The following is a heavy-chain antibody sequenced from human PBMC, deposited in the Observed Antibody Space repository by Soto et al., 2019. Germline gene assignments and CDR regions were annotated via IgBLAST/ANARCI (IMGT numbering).Heavy chain of an antibody. CDR3: AGFQLITIEYHYHYDMDA. J-gene: IGHJ6*02. D-gene: IGHD2-2*01. CDR1: GYTFTSYG. CDR2: ISAYNGNT. V-gene: IGHV1-18*01. Sequence: ASVKVSCKASGYTFTSYGISWVRQAPGQGLAWMGWISAYNGNTNYAQKLQGRVTMTTDTSTSTAYMELRSLRSDDTAVYYCAGFQLITIEYHYHYDMDAWGQGITATVYS.